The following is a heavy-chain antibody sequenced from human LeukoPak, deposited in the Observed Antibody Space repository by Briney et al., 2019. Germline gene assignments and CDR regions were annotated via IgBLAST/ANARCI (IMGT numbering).Heavy chain of an antibody. CDR3: ARVSGAPHYYYYYYMDV. J-gene: IGHJ6*03. Sequence: PSETLSLTCTVSGGSISSYYWSWIRQPPGKGLEWIGYIYYSGSTNYNPSLKSRVTISVDTSKNQFSLNLSSVTAADTAVYYCARVSGAPHYYYYYYMDVWGKGTTVTISS. V-gene: IGHV4-59*01. D-gene: IGHD3-10*01. CDR1: GGSISSYY. CDR2: IYYSGST.